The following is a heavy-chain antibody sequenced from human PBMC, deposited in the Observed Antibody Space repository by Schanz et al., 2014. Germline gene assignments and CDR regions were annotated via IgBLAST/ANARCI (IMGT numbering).Heavy chain of an antibody. J-gene: IGHJ5*02. CDR1: GFSFSDYY. CDR3: ARPALWFGDNCFDP. Sequence: EVQLVESGGGWVQPGGSLRLSCAASGFSFSDYYMSWIRQAPGKGLEWVANIKHDGSVKDYVDSVEGRFTISRDNSKNTLFLQMNSLRAEDTAVYYCARPALWFGDNCFDPWGQGTLVTVSA. CDR2: IKHDGSVK. V-gene: IGHV3-7*01. D-gene: IGHD3-10*01.